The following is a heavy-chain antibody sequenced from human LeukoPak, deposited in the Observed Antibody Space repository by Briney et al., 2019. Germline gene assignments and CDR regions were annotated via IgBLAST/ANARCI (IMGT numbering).Heavy chain of an antibody. V-gene: IGHV4-34*01. J-gene: IGHJ4*02. CDR1: GGSLSGYY. Sequence: SETLSLTCAVYGGSLSGYYWSWIRQPPGKGLEWIGEINHSGSTNYNPSLKSRVTISVDTSKNQFSLKLSSVTAADTAVYYCARQGDCSSTSCYIEEWYYFDYWGQGTLVTVSS. CDR3: ARQGDCSSTSCYIEEWYYFDY. D-gene: IGHD2-2*02. CDR2: INHSGST.